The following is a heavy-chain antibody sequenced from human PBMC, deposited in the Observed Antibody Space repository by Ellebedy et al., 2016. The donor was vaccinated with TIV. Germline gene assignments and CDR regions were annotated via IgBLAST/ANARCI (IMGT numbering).Heavy chain of an antibody. Sequence: AASVKVSCKASGYTFTNYGISWVRQAPGQGLEWMGWVSAYNGNTNYAQKLQGRVTMTTDTSTSKAYMELRSLRSDDTAVYYCARDRAVAGTCDYWGQGTLVTVSS. D-gene: IGHD6-19*01. J-gene: IGHJ4*02. CDR2: VSAYNGNT. V-gene: IGHV1-18*01. CDR1: GYTFTNYG. CDR3: ARDRAVAGTCDY.